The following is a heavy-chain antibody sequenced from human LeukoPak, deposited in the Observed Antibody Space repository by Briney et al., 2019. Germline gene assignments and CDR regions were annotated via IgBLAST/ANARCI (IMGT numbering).Heavy chain of an antibody. V-gene: IGHV3-15*01. Sequence: GGSLRLSCAASAFTFRSYAMSWVRQAGGKGLEWVGRTKSKTDGGTTDYAAPVKGRFTISRDDSKNSLYLQMNSLKTEDTAVYYCTSVQSYYYDSSGYYIIDYWGQGALVTVSS. J-gene: IGHJ4*02. CDR2: TKSKTDGGTT. CDR1: AFTFRSYA. CDR3: TSVQSYYYDSSGYYIIDY. D-gene: IGHD3-22*01.